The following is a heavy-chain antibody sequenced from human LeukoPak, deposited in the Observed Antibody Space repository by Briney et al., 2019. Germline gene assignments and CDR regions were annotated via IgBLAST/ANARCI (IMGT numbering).Heavy chain of an antibody. CDR3: AHGAMYQLDY. J-gene: IGHJ4*02. D-gene: IGHD2-2*01. CDR1: GFPFSSHG. Sequence: GGSLRLSCAASGFPFSSHGMSWVRQAPGQGLEWVSGVSGGGSRTYYANSVKSRFTISADNSRITLFLQMHSLRAAAQAVYYCAHGAMYQLDYWGQGTLVTVSS. CDR2: VSGGGSRT. V-gene: IGHV3-23*01.